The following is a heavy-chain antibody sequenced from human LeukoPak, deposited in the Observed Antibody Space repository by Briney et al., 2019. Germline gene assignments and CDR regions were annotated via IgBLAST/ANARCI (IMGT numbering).Heavy chain of an antibody. Sequence: PGGSLRLSCEGSGLTFSSYAMSWVRQAPGQGLEWVSSISGSGGSKYYADSVKGRFTISRDNSKNTLYLQMKSLRAEDTAVYYCAKEGVSGTITSYSFDSWGQGALVTVSS. D-gene: IGHD2-21*01. CDR1: GLTFSSYA. V-gene: IGHV3-23*01. CDR2: ISGSGGSK. CDR3: AKEGVSGTITSYSFDS. J-gene: IGHJ4*02.